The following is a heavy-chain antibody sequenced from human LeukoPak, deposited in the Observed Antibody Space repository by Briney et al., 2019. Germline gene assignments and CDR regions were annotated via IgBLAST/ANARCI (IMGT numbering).Heavy chain of an antibody. D-gene: IGHD6-13*01. V-gene: IGHV3-30*02. CDR3: AGKAAAFYFDY. J-gene: IGHJ4*02. CDR2: MQYDGCQI. CDR1: GLAFSSYG. Sequence: GGSLRLSCTASGLAFSSYGMHWARQAPGKGLEWVAFMQYDGCQIYYADSVKGRFTISRDNSKNALYLQMNSLRPEDTAVYYCAGKAAAFYFDYWGQGTLVTVSS.